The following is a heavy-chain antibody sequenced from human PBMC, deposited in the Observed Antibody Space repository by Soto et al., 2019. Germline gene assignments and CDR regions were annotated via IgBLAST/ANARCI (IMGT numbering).Heavy chain of an antibody. CDR3: AREFAPGSPNYDY. CDR2: FTRSGNT. CDR1: GFTFSNYA. D-gene: IGHD3-10*01. Sequence: GGSLRLSCTASGFTFSNYAMSWVRQAPGKGLEWVSTFTRSGNTYYADSVKGRFTISRDNSKNTLYLQMDSLRAEDTAVYYCAREFAPGSPNYDYWGLGTLVTVSS. J-gene: IGHJ4*02. V-gene: IGHV3-23*01.